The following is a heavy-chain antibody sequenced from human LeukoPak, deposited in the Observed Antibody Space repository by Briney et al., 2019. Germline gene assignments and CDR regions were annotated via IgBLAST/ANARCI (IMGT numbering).Heavy chain of an antibody. J-gene: IGHJ4*02. CDR1: GFTFGDYA. V-gene: IGHV3-49*03. Sequence: GGSLRLSCTASGFTFGDYAMSWFRQAPGKGLEWVGFIRSKAYGGTTEYAASVKGRFTISRDDSKSIAYLQMNSLKTEDTAVYYCTRAGDRITMVRGVIIDDYWGQGTLVTVTS. CDR3: TRAGDRITMVRGVIIDDY. CDR2: IRSKAYGGTT. D-gene: IGHD3-10*01.